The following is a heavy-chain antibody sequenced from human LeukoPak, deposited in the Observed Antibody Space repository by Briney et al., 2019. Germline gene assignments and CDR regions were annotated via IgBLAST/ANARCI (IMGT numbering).Heavy chain of an antibody. CDR3: ARAGSYRGYFDY. CDR2: IYYSGST. D-gene: IGHD1-26*01. CDR1: AGSTRGYY. V-gene: IGHV4-59*01. Sequence: SETRSLTCIVSAGSTRGYYWSWIRQPPGKGLEWIGYIYYSGSTKYNPSLKSRVTISVDTSKNQFSLKLSSVTAADTAVYYCARAGSYRGYFDYWGQGTLVTVSS. J-gene: IGHJ4*02.